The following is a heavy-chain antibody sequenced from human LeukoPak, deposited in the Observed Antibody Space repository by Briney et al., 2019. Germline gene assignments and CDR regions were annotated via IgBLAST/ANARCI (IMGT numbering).Heavy chain of an antibody. J-gene: IGHJ1*01. CDR1: GFTFGDSA. V-gene: IGHV3-49*03. CDR2: IRSKSYGGTI. D-gene: IGHD3-22*01. CDR3: TRGPPLPYFYDTSGYYYFPH. Sequence: PGGSLRLSCTASGFTFGDSAMSWFRQAPGKGLEWVGCIRSKSYGGTIEYAASVKGRFTISREDSKSIAYLQMNSLKTEDTAMYFCTRGPPLPYFYDTSGYYYFPHWGQGTLVTVSS.